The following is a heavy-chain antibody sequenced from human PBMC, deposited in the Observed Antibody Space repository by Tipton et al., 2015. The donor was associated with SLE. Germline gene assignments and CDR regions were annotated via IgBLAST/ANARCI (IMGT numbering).Heavy chain of an antibody. Sequence: LRLSCTVSGGSISSSSYYWGWIRQPPGKGLEWIGSIYYSGSTYYNPSLKSRVTISVDTSKNQFSLKLSSVTAADTAVYYCARLWFGVEDYYYMDVWGKGTTVTVSS. CDR1: GGSISSSSYY. CDR3: ARLWFGVEDYYYMDV. V-gene: IGHV4-39*01. CDR2: IYYSGST. D-gene: IGHD3-10*01. J-gene: IGHJ6*03.